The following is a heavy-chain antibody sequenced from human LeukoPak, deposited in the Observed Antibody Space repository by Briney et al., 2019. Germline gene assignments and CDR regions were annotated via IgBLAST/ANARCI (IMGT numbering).Heavy chain of an antibody. V-gene: IGHV4-59*08. Sequence: PSETLSLTCTVSGGSISSYYWSWIRQPPGKELEWIGYIFYRGSTNYNPSLKSRVTISIDTSKNQFSLKLSSVTAADTAVYYCARRGADDYGDYGFDYWGQGTLVTVSS. CDR3: ARRGADDYGDYGFDY. J-gene: IGHJ4*02. CDR2: IFYRGST. CDR1: GGSISSYY. D-gene: IGHD4-17*01.